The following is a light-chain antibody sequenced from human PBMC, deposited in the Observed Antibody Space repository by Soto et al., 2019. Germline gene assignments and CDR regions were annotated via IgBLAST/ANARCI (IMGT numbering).Light chain of an antibody. Sequence: DIVLTQSPATLSLSPGERATLSCRASQSVSSYLAWYQQKPGQAPRLLIYDASNRATGIPARFNGSGSGTDFTLTISSLEPEDFAVYYCQQRSNWPPIFTFGPGTKVDIK. CDR3: QQRSNWPPIFT. CDR1: QSVSSY. V-gene: IGKV3-11*01. J-gene: IGKJ3*01. CDR2: DAS.